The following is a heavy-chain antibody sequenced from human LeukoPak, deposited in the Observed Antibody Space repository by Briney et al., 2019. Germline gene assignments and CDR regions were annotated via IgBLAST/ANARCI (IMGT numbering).Heavy chain of an antibody. J-gene: IGHJ3*02. CDR2: ISGSGGST. CDR3: ARAVARVLGAFDI. V-gene: IGHV3-23*01. CDR1: GFTFSSYA. D-gene: IGHD6-19*01. Sequence: GGSLRLSCAASGFTFSSYAMSWVRQAPGKGLEWVSAISGSGGSTYYADSVKGRLTISRDNSKNTLYLQMNSLRAEDTAVYYCARAVARVLGAFDIWGQGTMVTVSS.